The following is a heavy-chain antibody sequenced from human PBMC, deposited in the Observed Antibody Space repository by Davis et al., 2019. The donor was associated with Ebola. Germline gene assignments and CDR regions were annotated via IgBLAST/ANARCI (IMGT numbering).Heavy chain of an antibody. V-gene: IGHV3-21*01. D-gene: IGHD5-18*01. Sequence: PGGSLRLSCAASGFTFSSYSMNWVRQAPGKGLQWVSSISSDSSHIYYAPSVKGRFTISRDNAKSSLFLDMNSLRVEDTAVYYCALVDTAMAWGRGTLVTVS. CDR1: GFTFSSYS. CDR3: ALVDTAMA. J-gene: IGHJ4*02. CDR2: ISSDSSHI.